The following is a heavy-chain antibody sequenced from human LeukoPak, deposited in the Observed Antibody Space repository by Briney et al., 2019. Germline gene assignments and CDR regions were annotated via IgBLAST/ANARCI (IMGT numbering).Heavy chain of an antibody. D-gene: IGHD3-10*01. CDR2: ISGSGVTT. V-gene: IGHV3-23*01. J-gene: IGHJ3*02. Sequence: GGSLRLSCAASGFTFSSYAMSWVRQAPGKGLEWVSLISGSGVTTYYADSVKGRFTISRDNSKNTLYLQMNTLRAEDTAVYYCAKGYYGSGSYGLVAFGIWGRGTMVTVSS. CDR1: GFTFSSYA. CDR3: AKGYYGSGSYGLVAFGI.